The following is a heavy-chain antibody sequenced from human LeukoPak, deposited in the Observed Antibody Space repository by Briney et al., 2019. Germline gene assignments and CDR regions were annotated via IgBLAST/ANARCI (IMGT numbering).Heavy chain of an antibody. V-gene: IGHV3-21*01. CDR2: IGDSGSHI. Sequence: GGSLRLSCAASGFTFNAYTMKWVRQAPGKGLEWVSSIGDSGSHIFYADSVKGRFTTSRDNAKNSLYLQMNSLRAEDTAAYYCARDFGVIASTGGIDYWGQGTLVTVSS. J-gene: IGHJ4*02. CDR1: GFTFNAYT. CDR3: ARDFGVIASTGGIDY. D-gene: IGHD2-8*01.